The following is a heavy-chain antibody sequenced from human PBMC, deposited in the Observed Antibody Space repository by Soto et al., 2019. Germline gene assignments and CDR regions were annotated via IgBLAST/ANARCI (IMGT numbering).Heavy chain of an antibody. J-gene: IGHJ4*02. CDR3: ARDYYDSSGYYRYFDY. CDR2: IIPIFGTA. CDR1: GGTFSSYA. Sequence: ASVKVSCKASGGTFSSYAISWVRQAPGQGLEWMGGIIPIFGTANYAQKFQGRVTITADESTSTAYMELSSLRSEDTAVYYCARDYYDSSGYYRYFDYWGQGTLVTVSS. D-gene: IGHD3-22*01. V-gene: IGHV1-69*13.